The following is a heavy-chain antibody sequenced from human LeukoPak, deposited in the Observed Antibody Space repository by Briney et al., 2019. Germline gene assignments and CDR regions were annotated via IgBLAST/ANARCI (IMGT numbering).Heavy chain of an antibody. Sequence: GESLKISCKGSGYSFTSYWIGWVRQMPGKGPEWMGIIYPGDSDTRYSPSFQGQVTISADKSINTAYLQWVSLKASDTAMYYCAGGGRYDYVWGSYAFDYWGQGTLVTVSS. CDR2: IYPGDSDT. CDR3: AGGGRYDYVWGSYAFDY. D-gene: IGHD3-16*01. CDR1: GYSFTSYW. J-gene: IGHJ4*02. V-gene: IGHV5-51*01.